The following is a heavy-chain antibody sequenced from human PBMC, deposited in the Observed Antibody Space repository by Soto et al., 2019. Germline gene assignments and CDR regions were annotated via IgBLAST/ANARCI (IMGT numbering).Heavy chain of an antibody. V-gene: IGHV1-69*13. Sequence: ASVKVSCKASGGTFSSYAISWVRQAPGQGLEWMGGLIPIFGTANYAQKFQGRVTITADESTSTAYMELSSLRSEDTAVYYCASPAGSLYCTNGVCYDAFDIWGQGTMVTVSS. CDR1: GGTFSSYA. CDR3: ASPAGSLYCTNGVCYDAFDI. CDR2: LIPIFGTA. J-gene: IGHJ3*02. D-gene: IGHD2-8*01.